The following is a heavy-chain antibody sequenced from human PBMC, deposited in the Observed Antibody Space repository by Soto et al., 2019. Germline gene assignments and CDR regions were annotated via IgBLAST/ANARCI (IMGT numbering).Heavy chain of an antibody. V-gene: IGHV3-30-3*01. J-gene: IGHJ3*02. CDR3: ASETIYRAFDI. D-gene: IGHD3-16*02. CDR2: ISYDGSNK. CDR1: GFTFSSYA. Sequence: QVQLVESGGGVVQPGRSLRLSCAASGFTFSSYAMHWVRQAPGKGLEWVAVISYDGSNKYYADSVKGRFTISRDNSKNTLYLQMSSLRAQDTAVYYCASETIYRAFDIWGQGTMVIVSS.